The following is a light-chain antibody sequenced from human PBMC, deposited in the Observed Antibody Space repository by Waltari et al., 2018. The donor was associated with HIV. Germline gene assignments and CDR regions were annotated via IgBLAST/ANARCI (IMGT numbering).Light chain of an antibody. CDR1: SRAVGGYTL. CDR3: CAYAGSTTYVI. V-gene: IGLV2-23*02. J-gene: IGLJ2*01. Sequence: QSALTQTASVSGSPGHSITISCTGTSRAVGGYTLLSPYQQHPGKASKLMIYEVSKRPSGVSNRFSGSKSGNTASLTISGLQAEDEADYYCCAYAGSTTYVIFGGGTKLTVL. CDR2: EVS.